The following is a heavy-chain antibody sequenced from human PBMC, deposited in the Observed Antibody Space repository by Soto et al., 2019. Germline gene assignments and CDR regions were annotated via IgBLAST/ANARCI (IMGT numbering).Heavy chain of an antibody. Sequence: ASVKVSCKISGYTLTELSMHWARQAPGKGLEWMGGFDPEDGETIYAQKFQGRVTMTEDTSTDTAYMELSSLRSEDTAVYYCATAADTAMVYYFDYWGQGTLVTVSS. J-gene: IGHJ4*02. CDR3: ATAADTAMVYYFDY. D-gene: IGHD5-18*01. CDR1: GYTLTELS. CDR2: FDPEDGET. V-gene: IGHV1-24*01.